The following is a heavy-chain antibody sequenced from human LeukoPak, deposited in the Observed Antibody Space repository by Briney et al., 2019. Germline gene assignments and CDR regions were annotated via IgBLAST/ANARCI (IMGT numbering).Heavy chain of an antibody. J-gene: IGHJ4*02. CDR3: ARQKPFSDSSGYYGF. V-gene: IGHV5-51*07. CDR1: GYSFSNYW. CDR2: INCGNSET. Sequence: PGESLKISCEGYGYSFSNYWIGWVHQMPGKGLEWVGIINCGNSETRYSPSFQGQVTISADKSISTAYLQWTSLKASDTAMYFCARQKPFSDSSGYYGFWGQGTLVTVSS. D-gene: IGHD3-22*01.